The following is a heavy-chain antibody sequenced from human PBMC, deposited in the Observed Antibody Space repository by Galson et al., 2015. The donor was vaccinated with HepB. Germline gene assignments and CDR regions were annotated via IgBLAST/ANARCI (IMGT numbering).Heavy chain of an antibody. CDR2: ISSGGNTI. J-gene: IGHJ4*02. CDR3: ARGTNTMPSFDY. V-gene: IGHV3-48*03. D-gene: IGHD2-2*01. Sequence: SLRLSCAASGFTFSSYEMNWVRQAPGKGLEWVSYISSGGNTIYYADSVKGRFTMSRDNAKNSLYLQMNSLRAEDTAVYYCARGTNTMPSFDYWGQGTLVTVSS. CDR1: GFTFSSYE.